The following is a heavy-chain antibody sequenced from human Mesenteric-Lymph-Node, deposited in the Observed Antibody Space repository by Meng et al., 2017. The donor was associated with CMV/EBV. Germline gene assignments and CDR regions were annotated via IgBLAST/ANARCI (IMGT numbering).Heavy chain of an antibody. J-gene: IGHJ4*02. D-gene: IGHD1-26*01. V-gene: IGHV3-74*01. CDR3: AKAGSYRFDN. CDR2: VNPDGSIT. Sequence: GESLKISCVASGFTFSTYWMHWVRQGPGEGLEWVSRVNPDGSITTYADSVKGRFTISRDNAKNTLFLQMNSLGAEDTAVYYCAKAGSYRFDNWGQGILVTAPQ. CDR1: GFTFSTYW.